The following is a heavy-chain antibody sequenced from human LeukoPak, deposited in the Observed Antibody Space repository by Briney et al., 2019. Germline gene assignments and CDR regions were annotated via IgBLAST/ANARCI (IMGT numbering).Heavy chain of an antibody. CDR3: AKNGDRGAFCTGGTCYPYFYYYMDV. V-gene: IGHV3-48*01. CDR1: GFTFSSYS. Sequence: AGGSLRLSCAASGFTFSSYSMMWVRQAPGKGLEWVSYISSSSTTIHYADSVKGRFTISRDNSKDTLYLQMSSLRAEDTAIYYCAKNGDRGAFCTGGTCYPYFYYYMDVWGKGTTVTI. D-gene: IGHD2-15*01. J-gene: IGHJ6*03. CDR2: ISSSSTTI.